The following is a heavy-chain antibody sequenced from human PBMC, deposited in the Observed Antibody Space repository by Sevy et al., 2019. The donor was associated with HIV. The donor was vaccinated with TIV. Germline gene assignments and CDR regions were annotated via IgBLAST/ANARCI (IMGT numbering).Heavy chain of an antibody. CDR1: GYTLSEVS. Sequence: ASVKVSCKVPGYTLSEVSMHWVRQAPGKGLEWMGGFVPEDGEIVYAQNFQGRVTVAVDTLTDTAYLEVTNLRSEDTATYFCVIGDTPRLTGSGTRLKDQSLNYFHFWGQGTLVTVSS. D-gene: IGHD2-2*01. V-gene: IGHV1-24*01. J-gene: IGHJ4*02. CDR2: FVPEDGEI. CDR3: VIGDTPRLTGSGTRLKDQSLNYFHF.